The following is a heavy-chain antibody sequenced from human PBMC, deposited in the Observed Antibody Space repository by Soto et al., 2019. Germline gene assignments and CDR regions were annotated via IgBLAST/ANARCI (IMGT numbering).Heavy chain of an antibody. Sequence: QVQLQESGPGLVKPSQTLSLTCTVSGVSISRGGSYSGWVRQHPGKGLEWVGYIYYTGETFFNPSLESRLTMSADTSMNQFSLNLSSVTAADTAVYYCARSLVGAQSPTDSWGQGTLVTVSA. CDR2: IYYTGET. V-gene: IGHV4-31*03. CDR1: GVSISRGGSY. J-gene: IGHJ4*02. D-gene: IGHD1-26*01. CDR3: ARSLVGAQSPTDS.